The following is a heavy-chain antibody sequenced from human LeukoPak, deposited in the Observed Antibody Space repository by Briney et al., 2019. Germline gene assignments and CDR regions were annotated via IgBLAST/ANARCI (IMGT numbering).Heavy chain of an antibody. J-gene: IGHJ4*02. D-gene: IGHD3-10*01. CDR2: ISTNSSYI. CDR1: GFTFSSYT. Sequence: GGSLRLSCAASGFTFSSYTMNWVRQAPGKGLEWVSSISTNSSYIYYSDSVKGRFTISRDNAKNSLYLQMNSLRAEDTAVYYCAREAITMVRGVKVKYFDYWGQGTLVTVSS. V-gene: IGHV3-21*01. CDR3: AREAITMVRGVKVKYFDY.